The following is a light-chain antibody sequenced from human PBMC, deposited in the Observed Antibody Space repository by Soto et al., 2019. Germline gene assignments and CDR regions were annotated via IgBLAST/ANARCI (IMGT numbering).Light chain of an antibody. Sequence: EIVLTQSPGTLSLSPGERATLSCRASQSVNSNLAWYQQKPGQAPRLLIYGASSRATGIPASFSGSVSGTEFTLTITSLQSKDFAVYYCQQYNSWPRTFGQGTKVDIK. CDR3: QQYNSWPRT. CDR2: GAS. CDR1: QSVNSN. J-gene: IGKJ1*01. V-gene: IGKV3-15*01.